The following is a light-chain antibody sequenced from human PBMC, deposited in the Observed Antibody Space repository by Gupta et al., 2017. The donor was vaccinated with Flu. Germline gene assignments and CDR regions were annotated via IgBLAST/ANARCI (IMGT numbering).Light chain of an antibody. Sequence: VTPAWPVSISCRSSLSLLHSDDFNYLDWYLQKPGQSPQLLIYLGSNRASGIPDRFNGSVSGTDFTLDISKVDAEDVGIYYFRQSLHTGFTFGPRTRVDIK. CDR1: LSLLHSDDFNY. J-gene: IGKJ3*01. V-gene: IGKV2-28*01. CDR2: LGS. CDR3: RQSLHTGFT.